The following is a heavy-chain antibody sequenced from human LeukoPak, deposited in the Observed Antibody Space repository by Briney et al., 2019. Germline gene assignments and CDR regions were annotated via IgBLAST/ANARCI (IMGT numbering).Heavy chain of an antibody. V-gene: IGHV4-39*02. J-gene: IGHJ4*02. CDR3: ARYLSSGWYVDY. D-gene: IGHD6-19*01. CDR2: IYYSGTT. CDR1: GGSISSSSYY. Sequence: SETLSLTCAVPGGSISSSSYYWGWIRQPPGKGLEWIGSIYYSGTTYYNSSLKSRVTISVDTSKNHFSLKLSSVTAADTAVYYCARYLSSGWYVDYWGQGTLVTVSS.